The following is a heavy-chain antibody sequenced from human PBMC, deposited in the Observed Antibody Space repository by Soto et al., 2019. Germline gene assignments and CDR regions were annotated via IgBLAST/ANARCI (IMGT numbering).Heavy chain of an antibody. CDR1: GYTFTSYD. CDR3: ARVKVYYYGSGMIYGMDV. J-gene: IGHJ6*02. Sequence: ASVKVSCKASGYTFTSYDINWVRQATGQGLEWMGWVNPNSGNTGYAQKFQGRVTMTRNTSISTAYMELSSLRSEDTAVYYCARVKVYYYGSGMIYGMDVWGQGTTVTVSS. CDR2: VNPNSGNT. D-gene: IGHD3-10*01. V-gene: IGHV1-8*01.